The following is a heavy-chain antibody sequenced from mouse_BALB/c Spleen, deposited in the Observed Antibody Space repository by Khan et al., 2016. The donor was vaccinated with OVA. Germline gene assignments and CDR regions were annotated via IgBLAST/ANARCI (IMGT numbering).Heavy chain of an antibody. V-gene: IGHV1-18*01. CDR3: ARDAGRY. CDR1: GYTFPEYT. CDR2: INPKNGGT. J-gene: IGHJ4*01. D-gene: IGHD3-3*01. Sequence: VQLQQSGPELVKPGASVKISCKTSGYTFPEYTVHWVKQSLGKSLDWIGVINPKNGGTAYNQKFKGKATLTVDKSSSTAYMEFRSLTSDDSAVYDWARDAGRYWGQGTSVTVAS.